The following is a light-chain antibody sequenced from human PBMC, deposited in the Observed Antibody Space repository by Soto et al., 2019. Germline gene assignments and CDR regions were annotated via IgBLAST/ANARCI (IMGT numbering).Light chain of an antibody. J-gene: IGKJ4*01. CDR3: QQRSTWPT. Sequence: EIVLTQSPATLSLSPGERATLTCRASQTVTRYLAWYQKKLGQAPRLLIYDASNRATGIPARFSGSGSGTDFTLTISSLEPEDFAVYYCQQRSTWPTFGGGTKVEIK. CDR1: QTVTRY. CDR2: DAS. V-gene: IGKV3-11*01.